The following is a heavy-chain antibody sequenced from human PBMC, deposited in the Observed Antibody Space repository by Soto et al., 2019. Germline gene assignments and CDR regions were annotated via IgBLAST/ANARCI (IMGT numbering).Heavy chain of an antibody. Sequence: QITLKESGPTLVKPTQTLTLTCTFSGFSLTTSGVAVGWIRQPPGKALEWLALTYGVDDKRYSPSLRTRLTITKDTSKNQVVLTMTHMDPVDTATYYCAHGITDYDFWSGYLPYQFDYWGQGILVTVSS. J-gene: IGHJ4*02. V-gene: IGHV2-5*02. D-gene: IGHD3-3*01. CDR2: TYGVDDK. CDR1: GFSLTTSGVA. CDR3: AHGITDYDFWSGYLPYQFDY.